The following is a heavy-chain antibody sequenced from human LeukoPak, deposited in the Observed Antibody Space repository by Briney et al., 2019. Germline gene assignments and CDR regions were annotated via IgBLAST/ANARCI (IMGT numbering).Heavy chain of an antibody. CDR3: ARDSGSYSGAFDI. D-gene: IGHD1-26*01. J-gene: IGHJ3*02. CDR2: IYYSGST. V-gene: IGHV4-59*01. Sequence: SETLSLTCTGSGGSISSYYWSWIRQPPGKGLEWIGYIYYSGSTNYNPSLKSRVTISVDTSKNQFSLKLSSVTAADTAVYYCARDSGSYSGAFDIWGQGTMVTVSS. CDR1: GGSISSYY.